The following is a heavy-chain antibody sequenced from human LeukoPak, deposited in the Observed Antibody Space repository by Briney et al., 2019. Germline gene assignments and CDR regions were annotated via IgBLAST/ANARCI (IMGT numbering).Heavy chain of an antibody. D-gene: IGHD1-7*01. V-gene: IGHV4-34*01. CDR2: INHSGST. J-gene: IGHJ4*02. Sequence: SETLSLTCAVYGGSFSGYYWSWIRQPPGKGLEWIGEINHSGSTNYNPSLKSRVTISVDTSKNQFSLKLSSVTAADTAVYYCARAATGTIDYWGQGTLVTVSS. CDR3: ARAATGTIDY. CDR1: GGSFSGYY.